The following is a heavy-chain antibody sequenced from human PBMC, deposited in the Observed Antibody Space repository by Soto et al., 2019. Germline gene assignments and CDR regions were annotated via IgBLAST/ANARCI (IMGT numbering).Heavy chain of an antibody. CDR3: AGVYYGGDSVNNF. D-gene: IGHD2-21*02. V-gene: IGHV3-23*01. J-gene: IGHJ4*02. CDR2: ISGSGGST. CDR1: GFTFSDYA. Sequence: EVQVLESGGGLAQPGGSLRLSCVASGFTFSDYAMAWVRQSPGKGLEWVSSISGSGGSTYYADSVKGRFTISRDNSKNTLDLEMETPRPEDTAVYYCAGVYYGGDSVNNFWGQGTPVTVSS.